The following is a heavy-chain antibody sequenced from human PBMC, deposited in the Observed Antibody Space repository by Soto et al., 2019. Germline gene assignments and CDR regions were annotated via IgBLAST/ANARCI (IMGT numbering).Heavy chain of an antibody. J-gene: IGHJ4*02. V-gene: IGHV3-15*01. CDR3: TTGLLIRDNF. CDR1: GLTFRNAW. CDR2: IKSKTDGGTA. Sequence: GGSLRLSCAASGLTFRNAWMTWVRQAPGKGLEWVGRIKSKTDGGTADYAEPVKGRFTISRDDSKTTAYLQMSSLKTEDTALYYCTTGLLIRDNFWGQGTLVTVSS. D-gene: IGHD3-10*01.